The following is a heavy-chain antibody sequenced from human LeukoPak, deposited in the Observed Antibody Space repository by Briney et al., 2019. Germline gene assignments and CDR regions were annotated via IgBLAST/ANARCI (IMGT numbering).Heavy chain of an antibody. V-gene: IGHV1-8*03. D-gene: IGHD6-6*01. J-gene: IGHJ4*02. Sequence: GSSVKVSCKASGYTFTSYDINWVRQATGQGPEWMGWMNPNSGNTGYAQKFQGRVTITRNTSISTAYMELSSLRSEDTAVYYCARGWKYSSSWEGFDYWGQGTLVTVSS. CDR2: MNPNSGNT. CDR1: GYTFTSYD. CDR3: ARGWKYSSSWEGFDY.